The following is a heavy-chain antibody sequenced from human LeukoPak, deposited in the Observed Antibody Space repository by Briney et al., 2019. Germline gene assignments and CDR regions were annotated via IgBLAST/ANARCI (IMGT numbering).Heavy chain of an antibody. CDR2: IIPIFGTA. V-gene: IGHV1-69*05. J-gene: IGHJ5*02. CDR1: GGTFSSYA. D-gene: IGHD6-13*01. Sequence: ASVKVSCKASGGTFSSYAISWVRQAPGQGLEWMGRIIPIFGTANYAQKFQGRVTITTDESTSTAYMELSSLRSEDTAVYYCARDRDLVIAAAANHNWFDPWGQGTLVTVSS. CDR3: ARDRDLVIAAAANHNWFDP.